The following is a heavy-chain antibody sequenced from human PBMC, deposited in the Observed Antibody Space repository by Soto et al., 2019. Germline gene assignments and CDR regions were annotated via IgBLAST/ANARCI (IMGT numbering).Heavy chain of an antibody. Sequence: ASVKVSCKASGYTFTSYYIHWVRQAPGQGLEWMGIINPRGGSTTYAQKFQGRVTLTSDTSTSTAYMELSRLRSEDTAVYFCARDSIVARYYFDYWGQGTLVTVSS. V-gene: IGHV1-46*01. J-gene: IGHJ4*02. CDR1: GYTFTSYY. CDR2: INPRGGST. CDR3: ARDSIVARYYFDY. D-gene: IGHD6-6*01.